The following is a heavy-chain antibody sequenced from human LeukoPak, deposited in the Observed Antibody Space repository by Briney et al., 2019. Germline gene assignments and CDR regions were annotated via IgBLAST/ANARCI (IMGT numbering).Heavy chain of an antibody. CDR2: ISYDGSNK. CDR1: GCTFSSYA. D-gene: IGHD5-18*01. J-gene: IGHJ6*02. Sequence: PGGSLRLSCAASGCTFSSYAMHWVRQAPGKGLEWVAVISYDGSNKYYADSVKGRFTISRDNSKNTLYLQMNSLRAEDTAVYYCARVREYSYGRKRYYYGMDVWGQGTTVTVSS. CDR3: ARVREYSYGRKRYYYGMDV. V-gene: IGHV3-30*04.